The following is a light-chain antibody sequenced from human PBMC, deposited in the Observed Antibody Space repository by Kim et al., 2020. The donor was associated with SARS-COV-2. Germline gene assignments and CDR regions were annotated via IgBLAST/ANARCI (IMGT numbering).Light chain of an antibody. V-gene: IGKV3-11*01. CDR3: QQRYSWPPLT. CDR1: QSVRHH. J-gene: IGKJ4*01. Sequence: EIVLTQSPATLSLSPGERATLSCRASQSVRHHLAWYQQKRGQAPRLLIYDASNRATGIPARFSGSGSGTDFNLTINSLEPEDLAVYYCQQRYSWPPLTFCGGTKVDIK. CDR2: DAS.